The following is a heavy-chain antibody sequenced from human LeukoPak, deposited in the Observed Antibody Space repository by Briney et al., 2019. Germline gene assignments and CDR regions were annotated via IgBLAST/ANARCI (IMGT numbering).Heavy chain of an antibody. J-gene: IGHJ2*01. CDR3: ARGQTQTGEPGRWYFDL. CDR2: INPNSGGT. D-gene: IGHD7-27*01. V-gene: IGHV1-2*02. CDR1: GYKFTGFY. Sequence: VASVKVSCKAPGYKFTGFYMHWVRQAPGQGLEWMGWINPNSGGTKYAQKFQGRVTMTRDTSISTADMEPTRLRSDDTAVYYCARGQTQTGEPGRWYFDLWGRGTLVTVSS.